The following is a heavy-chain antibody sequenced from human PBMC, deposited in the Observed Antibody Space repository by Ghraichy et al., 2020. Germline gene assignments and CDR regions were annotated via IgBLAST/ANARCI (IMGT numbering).Heavy chain of an antibody. CDR2: IKEDGSEK. J-gene: IGHJ3*02. V-gene: IGHV3-7*03. CDR3: ARDKFGIHAFDI. D-gene: IGHD1-14*01. CDR1: GFILSNHW. Sequence: LSLTCVTSGFILSNHWMTWVRQAPGKGLEWVANIKEDGSEKYCVDSVKGRFTISRDSAKNSLYLQMNSLRAEDTAVYYCARDKFGIHAFDIWGQGTMVTVSS.